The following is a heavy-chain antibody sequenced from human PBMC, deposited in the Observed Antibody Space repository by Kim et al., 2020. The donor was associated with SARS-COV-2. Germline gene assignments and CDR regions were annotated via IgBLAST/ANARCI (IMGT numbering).Heavy chain of an antibody. CDR3: CRDRKGRDGYIFSFDL. D-gene: IGHD5-12*01. CDR1: GFIFEEYA. J-gene: IGHJ4*02. CDR2: IRNQAYGGTT. V-gene: IGHV3-49*04. Sequence: GGSLRLSCEGSGFIFEEYAINWVRQAPGKGLEWVGFIRNQAYGGTTEYAASLGHRFTISRDDSKRIAYLEINGLKGDDTAVYFCCRDRKGRDGYIFSFDLWGPGTLVTVSS.